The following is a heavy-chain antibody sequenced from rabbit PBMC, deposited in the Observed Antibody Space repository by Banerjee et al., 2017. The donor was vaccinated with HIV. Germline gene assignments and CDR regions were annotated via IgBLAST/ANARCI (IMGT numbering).Heavy chain of an antibody. D-gene: IGHD1-1*01. CDR1: GFSFSSSYY. Sequence: QSLEESGGGLVQPEGSLTLTCTASGFSFSSSYYMCWVRQAPGKGLEWIACIYAGSSGSTYYASWAKGRFTISKTSSTTVTLQMTSLTAADTATYFCARSPYGVFSDYGAFKLWGQGTLVTVS. CDR2: IYAGSSGST. J-gene: IGHJ4*01. V-gene: IGHV1S40*01. CDR3: ARSPYGVFSDYGAFKL.